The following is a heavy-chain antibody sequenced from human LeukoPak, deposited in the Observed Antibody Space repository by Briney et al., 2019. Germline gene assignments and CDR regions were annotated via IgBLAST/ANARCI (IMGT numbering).Heavy chain of an antibody. J-gene: IGHJ3*02. V-gene: IGHV3-30*18. D-gene: IGHD3-10*01. CDR1: GFTFGSYG. CDR3: AKESWSTDSGKGAFDI. Sequence: PGRSLRLSCAASGFTFGSYGIHWVRQAPGKGLEWVAFISYDATNKYFTDSVKGRFTISRDNSKKTLYLQMNSLRPEDTAVYYCAKESWSTDSGKGAFDIWGQGTMVTVSS. CDR2: ISYDATNK.